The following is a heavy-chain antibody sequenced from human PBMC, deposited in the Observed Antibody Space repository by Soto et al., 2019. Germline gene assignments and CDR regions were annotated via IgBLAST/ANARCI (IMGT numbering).Heavy chain of an antibody. CDR2: IYYSGST. CDR1: GGSISSGGYY. CDR3: AREYYYGSGSTVVDY. J-gene: IGHJ4*02. Sequence: PSETLSLTCTVSGGSISSGGYYWSWIRQHPGKGLEWIGYIYYSGSTYYNPSLKSRVTISVDTSKNQFSLKLSSVTAADTAVYYCAREYYYGSGSTVVDYWGQGTLVTVSS. V-gene: IGHV4-31*03. D-gene: IGHD3-10*01.